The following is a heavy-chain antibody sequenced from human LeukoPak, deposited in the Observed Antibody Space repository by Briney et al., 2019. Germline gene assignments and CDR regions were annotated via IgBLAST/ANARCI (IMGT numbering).Heavy chain of an antibody. Sequence: TETLSLTCTVSGGSISSYYWSWIRQPPGKGLEWIGYIYYSGSTNYNPSLKSRVTISVDTSKNQFSLKLRSVTAADTAVYYCARAVQLERPPPLIGYYYMDVWGKGTTVTVSS. CDR2: IYYSGST. J-gene: IGHJ6*03. CDR1: GGSISSYY. D-gene: IGHD1-1*01. V-gene: IGHV4-59*01. CDR3: ARAVQLERPPPLIGYYYMDV.